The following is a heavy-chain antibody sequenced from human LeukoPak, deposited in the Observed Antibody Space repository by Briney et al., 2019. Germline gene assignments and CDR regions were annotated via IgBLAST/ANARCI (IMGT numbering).Heavy chain of an antibody. CDR1: GFRFSDYC. V-gene: IGHV3-72*01. CDR3: SRGDPDGTTDFDF. CDR2: IRKEVNGYTT. Sequence: GGSLRLSCAASGFRFSDYCMDWVRQAPGKGLECVARIRKEVNGYTTEYAASVKGRFTISRDDSTKTLFLQMNSLRTEDTAVYYCSRGDPDGTTDFDFWGQGTLVTVSS. J-gene: IGHJ4*02. D-gene: IGHD1-1*01.